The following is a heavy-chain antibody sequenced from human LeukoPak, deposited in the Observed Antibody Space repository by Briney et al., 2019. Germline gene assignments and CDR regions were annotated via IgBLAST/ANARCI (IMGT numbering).Heavy chain of an antibody. Sequence: SETLSLTCTVSGGSISSSSYYWGWIRQPPGKGLEWIGSIYYSGSTYYNPSLKSRVTISVDTSKNQFSLKLSSVTAADTTVYYCARLTAAFDYWGQGTLATVSS. D-gene: IGHD2-15*01. CDR3: ARLTAAFDY. V-gene: IGHV4-39*01. CDR2: IYYSGST. J-gene: IGHJ4*02. CDR1: GGSISSSSYY.